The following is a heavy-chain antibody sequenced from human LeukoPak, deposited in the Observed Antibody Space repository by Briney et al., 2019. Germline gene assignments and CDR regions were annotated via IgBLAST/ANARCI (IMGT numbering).Heavy chain of an antibody. V-gene: IGHV4-59*05. D-gene: IGHD3-10*01. CDR1: GGSISSYY. J-gene: IGHJ4*02. Sequence: SETLSLTCTVSGGSISSYYWSWIRQPPGKGLEWIGSIYYSGTTFYNPSLKSRLTISVDTSRDQFSLKLSSVTAADTAVYYCASYGSGNYRFFDSWGQGTLVTVSS. CDR2: IYYSGTT. CDR3: ASYGSGNYRFFDS.